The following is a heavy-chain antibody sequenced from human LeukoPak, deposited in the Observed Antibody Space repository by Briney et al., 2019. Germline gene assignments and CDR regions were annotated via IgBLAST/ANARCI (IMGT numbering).Heavy chain of an antibody. V-gene: IGHV1-8*03. CDR3: AADRVYYDSSGPPFQ. D-gene: IGHD3-22*01. J-gene: IGHJ4*02. CDR1: GYTFTDYY. Sequence: ASVKVSCKASGYTFTDYYMHWVRQATGQGLEWMGWMNPNSGNTGYAQKFQGRVTITRNTSISTAYMELSSLRSEDTAVYYCAADRVYYDSSGPPFQWGQGTLVTVSS. CDR2: MNPNSGNT.